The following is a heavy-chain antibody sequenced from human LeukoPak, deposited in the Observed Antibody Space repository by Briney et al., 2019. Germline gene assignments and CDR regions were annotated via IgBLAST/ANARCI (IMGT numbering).Heavy chain of an antibody. CDR2: IYYSGTT. J-gene: IGHJ4*02. CDR3: ARGVYIAAAQYGY. V-gene: IGHV4-59*11. D-gene: IGHD6-13*01. Sequence: SETLSLTCTVSGGSISSHYWSWIRQPPGKGLEWIGYIYYSGTTNYNPSLKSRVTISVDTSKDQFSLKLSSVTAADTAVYYCARGVYIAAAQYGYWGQGTLVSVSS. CDR1: GGSISSHY.